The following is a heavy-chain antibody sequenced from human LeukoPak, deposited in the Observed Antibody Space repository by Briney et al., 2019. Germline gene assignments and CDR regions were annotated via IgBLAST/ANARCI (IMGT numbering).Heavy chain of an antibody. J-gene: IGHJ4*02. CDR1: GYTFTDYY. D-gene: IGHD2-21*01. Sequence: ASVKVSCKASGYTFTDYYVHWVRQAPGQGLEWMGWINPNSGGTKYEQKFQDRVTMTRDTSISTAYMELSRLRFDDTAVYYCAVYSVVLAALLVTEYWGQGTLVTVSS. V-gene: IGHV1-2*02. CDR3: AVYSVVLAALLVTEY. CDR2: INPNSGGT.